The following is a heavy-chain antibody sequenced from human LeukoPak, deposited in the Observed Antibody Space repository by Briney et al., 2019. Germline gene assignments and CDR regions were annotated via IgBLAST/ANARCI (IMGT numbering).Heavy chain of an antibody. CDR3: ASPILIVGASHDAFDI. J-gene: IGHJ3*02. Sequence: SETLSLTCTVSGYSISSGYYWGWIRQPPGKGLEWIGSIYHSGSTYYNLSLKSRVTISVDTSKNQFSLKLSSVTAADTAVYYCASPILIVGASHDAFDIWGQGTMVTVSS. V-gene: IGHV4-38-2*02. CDR1: GYSISSGYY. CDR2: IYHSGST. D-gene: IGHD1-26*01.